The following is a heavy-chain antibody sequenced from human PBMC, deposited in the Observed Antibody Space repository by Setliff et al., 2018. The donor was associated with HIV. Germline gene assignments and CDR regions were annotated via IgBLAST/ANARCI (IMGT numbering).Heavy chain of an antibody. CDR2: FDPEDGET. CDR1: GYTLAELS. V-gene: IGHV1-24*01. J-gene: IGHJ1*01. D-gene: IGHD6-13*01. Sequence: SVKFSCKISGYTLAELSIHWVRQAPGKGLEWMANFDPEDGETFYAQKFQGRLTMTEDTSTDTAYMELSSLRSDDTAMYYCVTDPGYSSTWYSESFQHWGQGTVVTVSS. CDR3: VTDPGYSSTWYSESFQH.